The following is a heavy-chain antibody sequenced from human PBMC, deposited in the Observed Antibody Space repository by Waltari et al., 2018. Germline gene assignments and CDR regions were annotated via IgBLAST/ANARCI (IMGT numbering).Heavy chain of an antibody. CDR3: ARNGSDFSFDQ. D-gene: IGHD3-3*01. V-gene: IGHV3-74*03. Sequence: ELQLVESGGGVVQPGGSLRLSCAASGFTVSNYWMHWVRQAPGKGLVWVSRINNDGTSVTYADSVKGRFTISRDNAKNTLYLKLDSVRADDAAVYFCARNGSDFSFDQWGQGTRVTVSS. CDR1: GFTVSNYW. CDR2: INNDGTSV. J-gene: IGHJ4*02.